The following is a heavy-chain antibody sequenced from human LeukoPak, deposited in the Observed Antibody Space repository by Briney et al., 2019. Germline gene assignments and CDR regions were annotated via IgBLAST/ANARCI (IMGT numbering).Heavy chain of an antibody. CDR3: ARGADYYYMDV. CDR1: GGSISSYY. CDR2: IYTSGST. Sequence: NSLETLSLTCTVSGGSISSYYWSWIRQPPGKGLEWIGYIYTSGSTNYNPSLKSRVTISVDTSKNQFSQKLSSVTAADTAVYYCARGADYYYMDVWGKGTTVTVSS. D-gene: IGHD4/OR15-4a*01. V-gene: IGHV4-4*09. J-gene: IGHJ6*03.